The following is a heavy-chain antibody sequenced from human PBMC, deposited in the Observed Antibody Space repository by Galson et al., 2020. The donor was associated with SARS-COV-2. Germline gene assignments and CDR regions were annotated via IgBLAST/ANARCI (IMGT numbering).Heavy chain of an antibody. D-gene: IGHD3-22*01. CDR2: IYYSGST. CDR3: ARQSSGYYGRRGSWFDP. V-gene: IGHV4-59*01. J-gene: IGHJ5*02. CDR1: GGSISSYY. Sequence: SETLSLTCTVSGGSISSYYWSWIRQPPGKGLEWIGYIYYSGSTNYNPSLKSRVTISVDTSKNQFSLKLSSVTAADTAVYYCARQSSGYYGRRGSWFDPWGQGTLVTVSS.